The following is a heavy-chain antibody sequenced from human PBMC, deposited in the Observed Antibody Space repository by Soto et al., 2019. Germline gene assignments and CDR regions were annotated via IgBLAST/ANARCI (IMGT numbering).Heavy chain of an antibody. Sequence: GGSLRLSXAASGFTFSSYSMNWVRQAPGKGLEWVSSISSSSSYIYYADSVKGRFTISRDNAKNSLYLQMNSLRAEDTAVYYCARASSIAAQPARGYYYGMDVWGQGTTVTVSS. D-gene: IGHD6-6*01. V-gene: IGHV3-21*01. CDR1: GFTFSSYS. CDR3: ARASSIAAQPARGYYYGMDV. J-gene: IGHJ6*02. CDR2: ISSSSSYI.